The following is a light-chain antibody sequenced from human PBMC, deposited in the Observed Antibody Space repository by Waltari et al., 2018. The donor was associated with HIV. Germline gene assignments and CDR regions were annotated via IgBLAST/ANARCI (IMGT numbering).Light chain of an antibody. CDR2: DVI. Sequence: QSALTQPPSASGSPGQSVTLSCTGPSRDVGGYNYVSWHQQHPGKAPKLMIYDVIKRPSGVPDRFSGSKSGNTASLTVSGLQPEDEADYYCSSHAGSKVVFGGGTRLTVL. CDR1: SRDVGGYNY. CDR3: SSHAGSKVV. V-gene: IGLV2-8*01. J-gene: IGLJ2*01.